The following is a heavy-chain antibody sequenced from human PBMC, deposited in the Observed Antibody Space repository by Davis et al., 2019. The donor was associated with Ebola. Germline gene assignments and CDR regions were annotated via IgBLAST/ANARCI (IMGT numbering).Heavy chain of an antibody. D-gene: IGHD1-14*01. Sequence: PGGSLRLSCAASGFPFDVYVIHWVRQAPGKGLEWVSVVSWDGGSTHYADSVKGRFTISRDSRKNSLYPQMNSLRLEDTALYYCAKSLEVRFVRQPLDYWGQGTLVIVSS. V-gene: IGHV3-43D*03. CDR3: AKSLEVRFVRQPLDY. CDR2: VSWDGGST. CDR1: GFPFDVYV. J-gene: IGHJ4*02.